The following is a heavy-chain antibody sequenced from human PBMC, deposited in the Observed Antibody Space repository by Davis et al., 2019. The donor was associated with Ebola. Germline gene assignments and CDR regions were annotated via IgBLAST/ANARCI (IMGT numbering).Heavy chain of an antibody. Sequence: AASVPVSCKASGYTFTSYDINWVRQATGQGLAWMGGIIPIFGTANYAQKFQGRVTITADESTSTAYMGLSSLRSEDTAVYYCAREITIFGVVQPGEYWGQGTLVTVSS. CDR3: AREITIFGVVQPGEY. J-gene: IGHJ4*02. CDR2: IIPIFGTA. CDR1: GYTFTSYD. D-gene: IGHD3-3*01. V-gene: IGHV1-69*13.